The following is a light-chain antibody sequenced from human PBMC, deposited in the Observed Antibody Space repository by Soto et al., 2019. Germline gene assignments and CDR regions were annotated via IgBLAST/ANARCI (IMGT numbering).Light chain of an antibody. CDR1: QSVRSER. Sequence: EIVLTQSPATLSLSPGERATLSCRASQSVRSERLAWYQQKRGQAPTLLIFDASSRASGTPERFSGSGSGTDFTLTFSRLEPEDFAVYYCQEYDGAPPITFGLGTRLEIK. CDR2: DAS. CDR3: QEYDGAPPIT. V-gene: IGKV3-20*01. J-gene: IGKJ5*01.